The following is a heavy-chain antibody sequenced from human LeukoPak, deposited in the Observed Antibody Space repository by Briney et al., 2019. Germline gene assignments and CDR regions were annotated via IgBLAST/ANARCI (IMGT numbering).Heavy chain of an antibody. CDR2: MNPNSGNT. V-gene: IGHV1-8*01. D-gene: IGHD5-12*01. CDR1: GYTFTSYD. Sequence: ASVKVSCKASGYTFTSYDINWVRQATGQGLEWMGWMNPNSGNTGYAQKFQGRVTMTEDTSTDTAYMELSSLRSEDTAVYYCATVYSGYEGEQLVDTYYDYWGQGTLVTVSS. J-gene: IGHJ4*02. CDR3: ATVYSGYEGEQLVDTYYDY.